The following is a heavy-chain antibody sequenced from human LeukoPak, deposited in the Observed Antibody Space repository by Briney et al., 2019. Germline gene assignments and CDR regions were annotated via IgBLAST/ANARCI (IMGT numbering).Heavy chain of an antibody. J-gene: IGHJ3*02. Sequence: QPSETLSLTCAVYGGSFSGYYWSWIRQAPGKGLEWVSVIYSGGSTYYAESVKGRFTISRDNSKNTLYLQMNSLRAEDTAVYYCARDREVGDGIDSFDIWGQGTMVTVSS. CDR3: ARDREVGDGIDSFDI. D-gene: IGHD1-26*01. CDR1: GGSFSGYY. V-gene: IGHV3-66*01. CDR2: IYSGGST.